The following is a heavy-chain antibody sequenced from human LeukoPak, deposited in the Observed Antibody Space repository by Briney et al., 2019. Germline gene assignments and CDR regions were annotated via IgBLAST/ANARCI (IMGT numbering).Heavy chain of an antibody. J-gene: IGHJ6*02. D-gene: IGHD3-22*01. V-gene: IGHV1-69*04. CDR2: IIPILGIA. Sequence: RASVKVSCKASGGTFSSYAISWVRQAPGQGLEWMGRIIPILGIANYAQKFQGRVTITADRSTSTAYMELSSLRSEDTAVYYCARARYYYDSSGIRGYYYYYGMDAWGQGTTVTVSS. CDR1: GGTFSSYA. CDR3: ARARYYYDSSGIRGYYYYYGMDA.